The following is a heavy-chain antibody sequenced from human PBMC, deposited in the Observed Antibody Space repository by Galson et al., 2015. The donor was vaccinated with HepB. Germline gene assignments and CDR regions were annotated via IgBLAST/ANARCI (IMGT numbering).Heavy chain of an antibody. D-gene: IGHD6-6*01. Sequence: SVKVSCKASGGTFSSYAISWVRQAPGQGLEWMGGIIPILGIANYAQKFQGRVTITADKSTSTAYMELSSLRSEDTAVYYCARGPRIAARFDWFDPWGQGTLVTVSS. V-gene: IGHV1-69*10. CDR1: GGTFSSYA. CDR2: IIPILGIA. CDR3: ARGPRIAARFDWFDP. J-gene: IGHJ5*02.